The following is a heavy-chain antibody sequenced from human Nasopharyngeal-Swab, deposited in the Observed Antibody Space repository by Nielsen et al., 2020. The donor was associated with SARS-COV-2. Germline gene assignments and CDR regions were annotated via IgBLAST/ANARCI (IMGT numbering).Heavy chain of an antibody. D-gene: IGHD4-17*01. J-gene: IGHJ4*02. CDR3: AKLTSTTMTSYY. CDR2: ISYDGSNK. Sequence: GESLKISCAASGFTFSSYAMHWVRQAPGKGLEWVAVISYDGSNKYYADSVKGRFTISRDDSNKTLYLQMNDLRAEDTAMYYCAKLTSTTMTSYYWGQGTMVTVSS. CDR1: GFTFSSYA. V-gene: IGHV3-30-3*02.